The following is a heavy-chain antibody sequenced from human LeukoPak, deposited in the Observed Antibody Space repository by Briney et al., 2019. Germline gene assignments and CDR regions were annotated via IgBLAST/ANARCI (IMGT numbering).Heavy chain of an antibody. CDR1: GYTFTTYY. D-gene: IGHD6-19*01. CDR2: INPSSAGT. V-gene: IGHV1-46*01. CDR3: ARARMGSSASADY. Sequence: GASVKVSCKASGYTFTTYYMHWLRQAPGQGLEWMGIINPSSAGTNYAQKFQGRVTMTRDTSTSTVYVELSSLRSEDTAVYYCARARMGSSASADYWGQGSLVTVSS. J-gene: IGHJ4*02.